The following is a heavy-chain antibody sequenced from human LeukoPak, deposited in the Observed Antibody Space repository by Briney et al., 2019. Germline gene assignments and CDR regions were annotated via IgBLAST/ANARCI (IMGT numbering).Heavy chain of an antibody. D-gene: IGHD5-18*01. CDR1: GGSISSSSYY. J-gene: IGHJ4*01. CDR3: ARHVDTAVVLYFDY. Sequence: SSETLSLTCTVSGGSISSSSYYWGWIRQPPGKGLEWIGSIYYSGSTYYNPSLKSRVTISVDTSKNQFSLKLSSVTAADTAVYFCARHVDTAVVLYFDYWGHGALVTVSS. V-gene: IGHV4-39*01. CDR2: IYYSGST.